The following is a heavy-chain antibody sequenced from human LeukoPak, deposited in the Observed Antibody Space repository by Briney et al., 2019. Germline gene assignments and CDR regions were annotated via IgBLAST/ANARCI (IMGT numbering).Heavy chain of an antibody. CDR1: GFTFSRYW. J-gene: IGHJ4*02. CDR2: VKEDGSKK. Sequence: PGGSLRLSCAASGFTFSRYWMSWVRQAPGKGLEWVASVKEDGSKKNYVDTVKGRFTISRDNAKKSLVLQMNSLRVEDTAVYYCAREAYWGPGTLVTVSS. V-gene: IGHV3-7*01. CDR3: AREAY.